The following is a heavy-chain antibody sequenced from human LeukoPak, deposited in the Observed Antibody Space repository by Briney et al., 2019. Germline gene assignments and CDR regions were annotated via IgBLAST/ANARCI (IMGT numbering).Heavy chain of an antibody. D-gene: IGHD3-22*01. Sequence: PSETLSLTCTVSGGSISSYYWGWIRQPPGKGLEWIGSIYYSGSTYYNPSLKSRVTISVDTSKNQFSLKLSSVTAADTAVYYCARRTGDYYDSSGYYYSYFDYWGQGTLVTVSS. J-gene: IGHJ4*02. V-gene: IGHV4-39*01. CDR2: IYYSGST. CDR3: ARRTGDYYDSSGYYYSYFDY. CDR1: GGSISSYY.